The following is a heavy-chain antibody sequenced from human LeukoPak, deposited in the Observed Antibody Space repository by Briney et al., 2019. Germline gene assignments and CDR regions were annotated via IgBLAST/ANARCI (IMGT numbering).Heavy chain of an antibody. CDR3: ARVVDTHFDY. J-gene: IGHJ4*02. CDR2: IKSDGSTT. CDR1: GFTFSSYW. D-gene: IGHD5-18*01. V-gene: IGHV3-74*01. Sequence: GGSLRLSCAASGFTFSSYWMHWVRQAPGKGLVWVSRIKSDGSTTTYADSVKGRFTISGDNAKNTLYLQMNSLRAEDTAVYYCARVVDTHFDYWGQGTLVTVSS.